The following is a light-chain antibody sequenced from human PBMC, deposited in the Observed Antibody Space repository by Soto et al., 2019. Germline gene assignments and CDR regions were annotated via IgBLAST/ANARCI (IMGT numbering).Light chain of an antibody. Sequence: QSVLTQPASVSGSPGQSITISCTGTSSDVGGYNHVSWYQHHPDKAPKVIIFGVSNRPSGISSRFSGSRSGNTASLTISGLQAEDEADYYCASYTTTSTLWVFGGGTKLTVL. J-gene: IGLJ3*02. V-gene: IGLV2-14*01. CDR1: SSDVGGYNH. CDR3: ASYTTTSTLWV. CDR2: GVS.